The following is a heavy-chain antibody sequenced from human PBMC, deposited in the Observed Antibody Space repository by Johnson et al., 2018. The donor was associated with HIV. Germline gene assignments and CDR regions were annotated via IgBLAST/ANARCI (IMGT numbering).Heavy chain of an antibody. V-gene: IGHV3-7*01. D-gene: IGHD2-21*02. CDR3: ARSVVMTAQSGIYAFDI. CDR2: IKQDGSEE. Sequence: VQLVESGGGLVQPGGSLRLSCAVSGFSFSRYWMSWVRQAPGKGLEWVANIKQDGSEEYYVDSVKGRFTISRDNAKNSVYVQMNSLRAEDTAVYYCARSVVMTAQSGIYAFDIWGKGTMVTVSS. CDR1: GFSFSRYW. J-gene: IGHJ3*02.